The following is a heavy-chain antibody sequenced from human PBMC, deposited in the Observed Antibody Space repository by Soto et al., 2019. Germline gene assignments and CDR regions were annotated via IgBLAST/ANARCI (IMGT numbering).Heavy chain of an antibody. Sequence: PACSLRLSSAASRVTVGSSYVGWVRQAPGKGLEWVSVIYTGDTPYYADSVKGRFTISRDNSKNTLYLQMNSLRVEDTAVYYCTRDLMDVVPPADDLFDPWGQGILVTVSS. J-gene: IGHJ5*02. CDR3: TRDLMDVVPPADDLFDP. V-gene: IGHV3-53*01. CDR1: RVTVGSSY. CDR2: IYTGDTP. D-gene: IGHD2-2*01.